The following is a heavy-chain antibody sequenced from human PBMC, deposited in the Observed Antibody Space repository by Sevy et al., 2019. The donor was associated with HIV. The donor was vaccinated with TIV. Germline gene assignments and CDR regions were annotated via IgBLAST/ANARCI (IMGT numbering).Heavy chain of an antibody. CDR2: ISSSSSYI. V-gene: IGHV3-21*01. CDR1: GFTFSSYS. Sequence: GGSLRLSCAASGFTFSSYSMNWVRQAPGKGLEWVSSISSSSSYIYYADSVKGRFTISRDKAKNSLYLQMNSLRAEDTAVYYCARDRYDILTGVDYWGQGTLVTVSS. CDR3: ARDRYDILTGVDY. D-gene: IGHD3-9*01. J-gene: IGHJ4*02.